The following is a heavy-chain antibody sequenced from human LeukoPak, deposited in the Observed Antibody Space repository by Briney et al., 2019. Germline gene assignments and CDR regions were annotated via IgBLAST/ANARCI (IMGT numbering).Heavy chain of an antibody. Sequence: PGGSLRLSCVAPGFTFVTYEMNWVRQAPGKGLEWVSHISSSGETIYYADPVKGRFTISRDNAKNALYLQMNSLRVEDTAVYYCARDLVSGAYTFDWWGQGTMVTVSS. CDR3: ARDLVSGAYTFDW. V-gene: IGHV3-48*03. J-gene: IGHJ3*01. CDR2: ISSSGETI. D-gene: IGHD3-16*01. CDR1: GFTFVTYE.